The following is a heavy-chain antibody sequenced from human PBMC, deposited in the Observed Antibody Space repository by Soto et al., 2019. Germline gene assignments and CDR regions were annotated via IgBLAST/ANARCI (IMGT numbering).Heavy chain of an antibody. J-gene: IGHJ4*02. D-gene: IGHD1-1*01. CDR1: GGSISSYY. Sequence: SETLSLTCTVSGGSISSYYWSWIRQPPGKGLEWIGYIYYSGSTNYNPSLKSRVTISVDNSKNTLYLQMNSLRAEDTAVYYCAKEDLERDYFDYWGQGTLVTVSS. V-gene: IGHV4-59*12. CDR2: IYYSGST. CDR3: AKEDLERDYFDY.